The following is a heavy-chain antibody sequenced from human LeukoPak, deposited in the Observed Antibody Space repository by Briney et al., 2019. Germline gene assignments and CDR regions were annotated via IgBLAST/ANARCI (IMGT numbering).Heavy chain of an antibody. Sequence: PGGSLTLSCAPSGFTLSSYAMSWVRQDPGTGLEWASAISGSGGSTYYADSVQGRFTISRENSKNTLYLQMISLRAEAAAVYYCAKETRYRGYYPDYWGQGTLVTVSS. CDR3: AKETRYRGYYPDY. V-gene: IGHV3-23*01. CDR1: GFTLSSYA. D-gene: IGHD5-12*01. CDR2: ISGSGGST. J-gene: IGHJ4*02.